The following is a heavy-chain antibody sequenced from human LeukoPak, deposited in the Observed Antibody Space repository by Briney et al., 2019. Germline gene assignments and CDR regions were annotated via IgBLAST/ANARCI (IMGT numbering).Heavy chain of an antibody. CDR2: IIPILGIA. CDR1: GGTFSSYA. J-gene: IGHJ4*02. V-gene: IGHV1-69*04. CDR3: ARDYSSSSGYFDY. D-gene: IGHD6-6*01. Sequence: SVKVSCKASGGTFSSYAISWVRQAPGQGLEWMGRIIPILGIANYAQKFQGRVTITADKSTSTAYMELSSLRSEDTAVYYCARDYSSSSGYFDYWGQGTLVTVSA.